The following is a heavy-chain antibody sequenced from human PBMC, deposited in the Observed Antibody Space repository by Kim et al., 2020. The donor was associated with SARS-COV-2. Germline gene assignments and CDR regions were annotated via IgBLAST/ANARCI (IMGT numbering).Heavy chain of an antibody. Sequence: GRFTISRDNSKNTRYLQMNSLRVEDTAVYYCARVGGGTSYYGSGTYYLLEYWGQGTLVTVSS. J-gene: IGHJ4*02. CDR3: ARVGGGTSYYGSGTYYLLEY. V-gene: IGHV3-53*01. D-gene: IGHD3-10*01.